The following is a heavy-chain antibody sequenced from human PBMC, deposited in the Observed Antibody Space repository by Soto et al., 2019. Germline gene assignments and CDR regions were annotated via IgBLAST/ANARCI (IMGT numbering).Heavy chain of an antibody. V-gene: IGHV3-23*01. J-gene: IGHJ6*02. CDR3: AKTRGAMIYAISVYGMDV. CDR2: ISGSADNT. CDR1: GFTFSSFA. D-gene: IGHD2-8*01. Sequence: EVQLLESGGGLVQPGGSLRLSCAASGFTFSSFALNWVRQAPGKGLEWVSIISGSADNTFYADSVKGRFTISRDNSKNMLYLQINSLRAEDTAVYYCAKTRGAMIYAISVYGMDVWGQGTTVTVSS.